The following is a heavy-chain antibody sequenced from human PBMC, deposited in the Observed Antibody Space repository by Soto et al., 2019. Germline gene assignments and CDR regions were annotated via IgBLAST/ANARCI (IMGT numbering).Heavy chain of an antibody. CDR3: ARLGSTSWLNGMDV. Sequence: ASVRVSCKASGYTFTSYDINWVRQATGQGLEWMGWMNPNSGNTGYAQKFQGRVTMTRNTSISTAYMELSSLRSEDTAVYYCARLGSTSWLNGMDVWGQGTTVTVSS. D-gene: IGHD2-2*01. V-gene: IGHV1-8*01. J-gene: IGHJ6*02. CDR1: GYTFTSYD. CDR2: MNPNSGNT.